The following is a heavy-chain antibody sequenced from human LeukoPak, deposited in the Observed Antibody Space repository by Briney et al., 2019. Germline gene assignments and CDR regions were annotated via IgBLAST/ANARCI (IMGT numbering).Heavy chain of an antibody. CDR3: ARTGDYYDSSGTS. CDR2: IYYSGST. CDR1: GGSISSSSYY. D-gene: IGHD3-22*01. J-gene: IGHJ5*02. Sequence: SETLSLTCTVSGGSISSSSYYWGCIRQPPGKGLEWIGSIYYSGSTYYNPSLKSRVTISVDTSKNQFSLKLSSVTAADTAVYYCARTGDYYDSSGTSWGQGTLVTVSS. V-gene: IGHV4-39*07.